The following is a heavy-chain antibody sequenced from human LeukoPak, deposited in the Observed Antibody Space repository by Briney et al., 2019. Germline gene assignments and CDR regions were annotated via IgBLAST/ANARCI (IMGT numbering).Heavy chain of an antibody. CDR1: GGTFSSYA. Sequence: SVKISCKASGGTFSSYAISWVRQTPGQGLEWMGRIIPIFGTANYAQKFQGRVTITTDESTSTAYMELSSLRSEDTAVYYCARDEPYYYYFDYWGQGTLVTVSS. J-gene: IGHJ4*02. CDR3: ARDEPYYYYFDY. CDR2: IIPIFGTA. D-gene: IGHD3-10*01. V-gene: IGHV1-69*05.